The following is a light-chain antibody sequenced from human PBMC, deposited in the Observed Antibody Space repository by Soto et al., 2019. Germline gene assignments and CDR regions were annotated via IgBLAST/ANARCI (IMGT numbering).Light chain of an antibody. CDR1: QSISSC. CDR2: KES. J-gene: IGKJ1*01. CDR3: QNYNSYSEA. Sequence: DIQMTQSPSTLSSSLGDRVTITCRASQSISSCLAWYQQKPGKAPKLLIYKESTLKSGVPSRFSGSGSGTEFTLTISRLQPDDFATYYCQNYNSYSEACGQGTKVDIK. V-gene: IGKV1-5*03.